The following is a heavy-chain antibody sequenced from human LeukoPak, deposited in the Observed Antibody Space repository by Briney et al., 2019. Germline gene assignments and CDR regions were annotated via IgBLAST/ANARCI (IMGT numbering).Heavy chain of an antibody. CDR2: INAYNGNT. D-gene: IGHD1-1*01. V-gene: IGHV1-18*01. Sequence: ASVTVSCKPASYIFNTYGFSWVRQAPGQGLEWMGWINAYNGNTNYAQKLKGRVTMTTETSTSTAYMELRSLRSDDTAVYYCARRQGTTLSFDYWGQGTLVTVSS. CDR1: SYIFNTYG. CDR3: ARRQGTTLSFDY. J-gene: IGHJ4*02.